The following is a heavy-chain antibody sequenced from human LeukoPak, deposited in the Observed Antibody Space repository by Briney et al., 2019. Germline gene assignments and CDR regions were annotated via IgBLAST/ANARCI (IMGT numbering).Heavy chain of an antibody. CDR3: ARARRVTSSNWFDP. D-gene: IGHD5-18*01. CDR1: GFTFSSHA. V-gene: IGHV3-48*04. Sequence: GGSLRLSCAASGFTFSSHAMNWVRQAPGKGLEWVSYISTASSSVHYADSVKGRFTISRDNTKNLLYPQMNSLRADDTAVYYCARARRVTSSNWFDPWGQGTLVTVSS. J-gene: IGHJ5*02. CDR2: ISTASSSV.